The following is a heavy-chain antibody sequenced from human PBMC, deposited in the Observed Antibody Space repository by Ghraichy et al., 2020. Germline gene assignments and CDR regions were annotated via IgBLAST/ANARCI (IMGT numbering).Heavy chain of an antibody. Sequence: GGSLRLSCAASGFTFSSYEMNWVRQAPGKGLEWISYISTGGDSIYYADSVKGRFTISRDNAKNSLYLQMNSLRAEDTAVYYCAREGWKVLTFFDYWGQGTLLTVSS. V-gene: IGHV3-48*03. J-gene: IGHJ4*02. D-gene: IGHD2-8*01. CDR3: AREGWKVLTFFDY. CDR2: ISTGGDSI. CDR1: GFTFSSYE.